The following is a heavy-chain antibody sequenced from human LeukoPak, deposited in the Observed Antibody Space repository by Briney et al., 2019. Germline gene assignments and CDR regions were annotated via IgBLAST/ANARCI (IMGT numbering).Heavy chain of an antibody. Sequence: GGSLRLSCAASGFTFSGFAMSWIRQAPGKGLEWVSSISRSGESTFYADSVRGRFTISRDNAKNSLYLQMNSLRAEDTAVYYCAKGRSSGRPYYFDYWGQGTLVTVSS. D-gene: IGHD3-22*01. CDR3: AKGRSSGRPYYFDY. J-gene: IGHJ4*02. CDR2: ISRSGEST. CDR1: GFTFSGFA. V-gene: IGHV3-23*01.